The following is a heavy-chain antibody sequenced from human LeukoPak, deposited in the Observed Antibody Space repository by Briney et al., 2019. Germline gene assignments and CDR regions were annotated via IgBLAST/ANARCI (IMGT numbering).Heavy chain of an antibody. V-gene: IGHV1-2*04. D-gene: IGHD5-12*01. Sequence: ASVKVSCTASGYTFTGYYMHWVRQAPGQGREWMGWINPNSGGTNYAQKFQGWVTMTRDTSISTAYMELSRLRSDDTAVYYCARATAVATMKAFDYWGQGTLVTVSS. J-gene: IGHJ4*02. CDR3: ARATAVATMKAFDY. CDR2: INPNSGGT. CDR1: GYTFTGYY.